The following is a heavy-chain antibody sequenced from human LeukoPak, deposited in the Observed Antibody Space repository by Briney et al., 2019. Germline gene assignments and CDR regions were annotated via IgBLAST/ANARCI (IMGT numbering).Heavy chain of an antibody. CDR2: INHSGST. CDR1: GGSISSYY. CDR3: ARVKIVVAPAYFDY. D-gene: IGHD3-22*01. J-gene: IGHJ4*02. Sequence: SETLSLTCTVSGGSISSYYWSWIRQPPGKGLEWIGEINHSGSTNYNPSLKSRVTISVDTSKNQFSLKLSSVTAADTAVYYCARVKIVVAPAYFDYWGQGTLVTVSS. V-gene: IGHV4-34*01.